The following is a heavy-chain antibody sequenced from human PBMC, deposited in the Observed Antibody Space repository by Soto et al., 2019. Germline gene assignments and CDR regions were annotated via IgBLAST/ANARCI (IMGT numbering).Heavy chain of an antibody. V-gene: IGHV3-74*01. J-gene: IGHJ4*02. D-gene: IGHD3-10*01. CDR3: ADSWLPTSY. Sequence: EEHLVESGGGLVQPGGSLRSSCAPYGFGFSHYGMHWFRKPPGKGLLWVSRIIPDGRPTTYADSVKGRFTISRDNAKSTLYLQMNSLTVEDGAVYYCADSWLPTSYWGPGTLVTVSS. CDR1: GFGFSHYG. CDR2: IIPDGRPT.